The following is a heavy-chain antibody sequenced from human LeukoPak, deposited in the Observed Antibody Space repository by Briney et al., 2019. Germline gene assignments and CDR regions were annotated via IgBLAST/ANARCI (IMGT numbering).Heavy chain of an antibody. CDR3: ARSRAYSYGYFFDY. V-gene: IGHV4-59*01. Sequence: SETLSLTCTVSGGSISSYYWSWIRQPPGKGLEWIGYIYYSGSTNYNPSLKSRVTISVDTSKNQFSLKLSSVTAADTAVYYCARSRAYSYGYFFDYWGQGTLVTVSS. J-gene: IGHJ4*02. D-gene: IGHD5-18*01. CDR1: GGSISSYY. CDR2: IYYSGST.